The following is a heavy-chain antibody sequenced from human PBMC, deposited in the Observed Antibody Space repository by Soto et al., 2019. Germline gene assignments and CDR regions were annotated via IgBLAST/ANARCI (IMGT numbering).Heavy chain of an antibody. V-gene: IGHV3-21*01. Sequence: VQLVESGGGLVKPGGSLRLSCAASGFTFSSYSMNWVRQAPGKGLEWVSSISSSSSYIYYADSVKGRFTISRDNAKNSLYLQRNSLRAEDTAVYYCARDLWGAYSGYDLSDDYYYGMDVWGQGTTVTVSS. CDR1: GFTFSSYS. D-gene: IGHD5-12*01. CDR3: ARDLWGAYSGYDLSDDYYYGMDV. J-gene: IGHJ6*02. CDR2: ISSSSSYI.